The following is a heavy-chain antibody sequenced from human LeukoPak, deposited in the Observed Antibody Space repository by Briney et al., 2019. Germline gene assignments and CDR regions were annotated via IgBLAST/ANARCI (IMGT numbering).Heavy chain of an antibody. CDR2: INGDGSST. Sequence: GGSLRLSCAASGFTFSRYWMHWVRQAPGKGLVWVSRINGDGSSTVYADSVKGRFTISRDNAKNMLYLQMNSLRAEDTAVYYCASIGVAGPFDYWGQGTLVTVSS. CDR3: ASIGVAGPFDY. J-gene: IGHJ4*02. V-gene: IGHV3-74*01. CDR1: GFTFSRYW. D-gene: IGHD6-19*01.